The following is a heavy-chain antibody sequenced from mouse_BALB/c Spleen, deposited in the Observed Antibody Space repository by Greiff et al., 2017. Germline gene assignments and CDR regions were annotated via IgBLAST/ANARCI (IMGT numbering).Heavy chain of an antibody. CDR2: ISYSGST. CDR1: GYSITSDYA. Sequence: EVMLVESGPGLVKPSQSLSLTCTVTGYSITSDYAWNWIRQFPGNKLEWMGYISYSGSTSYNPSLKSRISITRDTSKNQFFLQLNSVTTEDTATYYCASLYYDYDRFAYWGQGTLVTVSA. J-gene: IGHJ3*01. V-gene: IGHV3-2*02. D-gene: IGHD2-4*01. CDR3: ASLYYDYDRFAY.